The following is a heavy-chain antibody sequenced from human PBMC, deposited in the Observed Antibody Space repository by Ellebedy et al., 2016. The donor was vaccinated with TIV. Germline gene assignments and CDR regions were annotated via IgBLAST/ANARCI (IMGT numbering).Heavy chain of an antibody. CDR1: GSSISSGYY. Sequence: MPGGSLRLSCSVSGSSISSGYYWGWIRQPPGRGLEWFGSMYHSGSTYYNPSLKSRVTISVDTSKNQFSLRLSSVTAADTAVYYCARVETVDTFHYDSWGQGTLVTVSS. CDR3: ARVETVDTFHYDS. V-gene: IGHV4-38-2*02. J-gene: IGHJ4*02. D-gene: IGHD2/OR15-2a*01. CDR2: MYHSGST.